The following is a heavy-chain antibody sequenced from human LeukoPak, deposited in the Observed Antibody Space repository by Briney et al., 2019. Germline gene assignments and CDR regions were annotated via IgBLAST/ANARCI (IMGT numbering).Heavy chain of an antibody. CDR1: GGSISSYY. CDR2: IYYSGST. D-gene: IGHD6-13*01. Sequence: SETLSLTCTVSGGSISSYYWSWIRQPPGKGLEWIGYIYYSGSTNYNPSLKSRVTISVDTSKNQFSLKLSSVTAADTAVYYCARGLTSPAAGTYYYYYMDVWGKGTTVTVSS. CDR3: ARGLTSPAAGTYYYYYMDV. V-gene: IGHV4-59*12. J-gene: IGHJ6*03.